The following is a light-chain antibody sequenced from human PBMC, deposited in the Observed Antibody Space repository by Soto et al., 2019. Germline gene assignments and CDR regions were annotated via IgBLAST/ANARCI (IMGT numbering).Light chain of an antibody. J-gene: IGKJ4*01. CDR3: QQGKSFPLT. CDR1: QDINKW. CDR2: TAS. Sequence: DIQMTQSPSSVSASVGDRVTITCRSSQDINKWLAWYQQKPGLAPNLVIYTASRLHGGGPSRFSGSASGTDFTLTISSLQPEDVETYYCQQGKSFPLTFGAGTKVDIX. V-gene: IGKV1-12*01.